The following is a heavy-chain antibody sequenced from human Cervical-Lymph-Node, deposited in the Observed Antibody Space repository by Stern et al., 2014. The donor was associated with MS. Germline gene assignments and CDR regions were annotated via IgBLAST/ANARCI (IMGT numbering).Heavy chain of an antibody. CDR2: INPNAGGT. D-gene: IGHD2-2*01. CDR1: GYTFTTYQ. CDR3: VRDREYCRSTSCYVNGMDV. V-gene: IGHV1-46*01. Sequence: VQLVESGAGVKKPGASVKVSCKASGYTFTTYQIHWVRQAPGQGLEWMGIINPNAGGTAYAQKFKGRVTMARDTYRSTVLQELGALTSEDAGVYYCVRDREYCRSTSCYVNGMDVWGQGTTVTVSS. J-gene: IGHJ6*02.